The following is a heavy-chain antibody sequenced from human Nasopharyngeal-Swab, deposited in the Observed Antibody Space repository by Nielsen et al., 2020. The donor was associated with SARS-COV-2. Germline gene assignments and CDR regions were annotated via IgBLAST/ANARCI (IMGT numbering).Heavy chain of an antibody. V-gene: IGHV4-34*01. J-gene: IGHJ4*02. Sequence: SQTLSLTCAVYGGSFSGYYWSWIRQPPGKGLEWIGEINHSVTTSYNPSLKRRVTISSDTSKNQFSLKLSSVTAADTAVYYCARGHRSISMIVVVIATAHFYFDSWGRGTLVTVTS. D-gene: IGHD3-22*01. CDR1: GGSFSGYY. CDR3: ARGHRSISMIVVVIATAHFYFDS. CDR2: INHSVTT.